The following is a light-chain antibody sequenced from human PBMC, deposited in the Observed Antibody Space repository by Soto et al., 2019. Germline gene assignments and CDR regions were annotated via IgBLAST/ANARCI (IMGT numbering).Light chain of an antibody. CDR1: QRVTNSY. CDR2: GAS. J-gene: IGKJ1*01. V-gene: IGKV3-20*01. CDR3: HQYGTSPRT. Sequence: EIVLSQSPDTLSLSPGERATLSCRVSQRVTNSYLAWYQQKPGQAPRLLIFGASSRATGIPDRFSGSGSGTDFTLTISSLEPEDFALYFCHQYGTSPRTFVPGTKVEF.